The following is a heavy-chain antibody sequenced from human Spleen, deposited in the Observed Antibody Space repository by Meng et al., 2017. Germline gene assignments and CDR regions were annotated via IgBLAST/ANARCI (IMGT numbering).Heavy chain of an antibody. CDR2: IYHSGST. CDR3: ARKGWLQPHFNS. V-gene: IGHV4-4*02. Sequence: QVQLEESGPGLVKPSGTLVLTCAVSGDSIRSSNWWSWVRQPPGKGLEWIGEIYHSGSTNYNPSLKSRVTISVDKSKNQFSLKLTSVTAADTAVYYCARKGWLQPHFNSWGQGALVTVSS. J-gene: IGHJ4*02. CDR1: GDSIRSSNW. D-gene: IGHD5-24*01.